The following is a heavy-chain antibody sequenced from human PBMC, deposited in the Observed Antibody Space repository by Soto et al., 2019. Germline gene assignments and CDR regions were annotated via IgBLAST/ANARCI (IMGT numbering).Heavy chain of an antibody. D-gene: IGHD3-22*01. CDR3: ARGSGGYFYYYGMDV. CDR2: IYYSGST. CDR1: GGSISSGDYY. Sequence: KTSETLSLTCTVSGGSISSGDYYWSWIRQPPGKGLEWIGYIYYSGSTYYNPSLKSRVTISVDTSKNQFSLKLSSVTAADTAVYYCARGSGGYFYYYGMDVWGQGATVTVSS. V-gene: IGHV4-30-4*01. J-gene: IGHJ6*02.